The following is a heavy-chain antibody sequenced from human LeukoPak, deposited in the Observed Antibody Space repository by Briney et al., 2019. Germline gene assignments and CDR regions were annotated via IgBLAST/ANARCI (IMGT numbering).Heavy chain of an antibody. D-gene: IGHD3-22*01. CDR2: IAYDGSNK. V-gene: IGHV3-30*04. CDR1: GFTFSDYA. CDR3: ARGGPDSSGSFDAFDI. J-gene: IGHJ3*02. Sequence: GGSLRLSCAATGFTFSDYAVHWVRQAPGKGPEWVVVIAYDGSNKYYADSVKGRFTISRDNSRNTVYLQMNSLTTEDTAVYYCARGGPDSSGSFDAFDIWGQGTMVTVSS.